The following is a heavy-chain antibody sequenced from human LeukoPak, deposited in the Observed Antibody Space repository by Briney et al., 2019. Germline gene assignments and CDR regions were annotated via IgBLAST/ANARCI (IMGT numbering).Heavy chain of an antibody. CDR2: INHSGST. V-gene: IGHV4-34*01. Sequence: SETLSLTCAVYGGSFSGYYWSWIRQPPGKGLEWIGEINHSGSTNYNPSLKSRVTISVDTSKNQFSLKLSSVTAADTAVYYCARGSLDYFAFDIWGQGTMVTVSS. CDR3: ARGSLDYFAFDI. D-gene: IGHD2/OR15-2a*01. J-gene: IGHJ3*02. CDR1: GGSFSGYY.